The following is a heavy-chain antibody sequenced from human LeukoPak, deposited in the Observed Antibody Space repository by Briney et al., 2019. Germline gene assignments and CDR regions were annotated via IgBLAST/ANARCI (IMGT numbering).Heavy chain of an antibody. Sequence: PSETLSLTCAVYGXXFXXXYXXWXXXPPGXGLXXXXXIXHXGSTNYNPSLKXRVTISVDTSKNQFSLKLSSVTAAATAVYYCARTKVRGTMVRGVTYFDYWGQGTLVTVSS. D-gene: IGHD3-10*01. CDR2: IXHXGST. V-gene: IGHV4-34*01. CDR1: GXXFXXXY. CDR3: ARTKVRGTMVRGVTYFDY. J-gene: IGHJ4*02.